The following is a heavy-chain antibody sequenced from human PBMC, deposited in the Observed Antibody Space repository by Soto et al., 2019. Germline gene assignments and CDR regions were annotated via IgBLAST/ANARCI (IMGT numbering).Heavy chain of an antibody. J-gene: IGHJ4*02. D-gene: IGHD3-22*01. V-gene: IGHV4-61*01. Sequence: SDTLSLTSSVSGGSVRSGSYYWTWIRQPPGKGLEWIGYIYQSGTTNYNASLKSRVTISIDTSKNQFFLKLNSVTAADTAVYYCARDSSGRHDYWGQGTLVTVSS. CDR3: ARDSSGRHDY. CDR1: GGSVRSGSYY. CDR2: IYQSGTT.